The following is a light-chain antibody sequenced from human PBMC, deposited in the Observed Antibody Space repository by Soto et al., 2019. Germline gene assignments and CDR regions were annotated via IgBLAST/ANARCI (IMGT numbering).Light chain of an antibody. V-gene: IGLV2-14*01. J-gene: IGLJ3*02. CDR2: DVS. CDR1: SRDVGGYNY. Sequence: QSVLTQPASVSGSPGQSITISCTGTSRDVGGYNYVSWYQQHPGKAPKLMIYDVSNRPSGVSNRFYGSKSGNTASLTISGLQAEDEADYYCSSYTSSSSWVFGGGTKLTVL. CDR3: SSYTSSSSWV.